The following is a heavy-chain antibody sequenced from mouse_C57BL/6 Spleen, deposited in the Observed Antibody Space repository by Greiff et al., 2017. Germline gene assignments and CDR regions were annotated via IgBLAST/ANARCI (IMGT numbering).Heavy chain of an antibody. CDR3: ARSRLYYEFAY. Sequence: QVQLQQSGAELARPGASVKLSCKASGYTFTSYGISWVKQRTGQGLEWIGEIYPRRGNPYYNEKFKGKATLTADKSSSTAYMELRSLTSEDSAVYFCARSRLYYEFAYWGQGTLVTVSA. V-gene: IGHV1-81*01. CDR2: IYPRRGNP. CDR1: GYTFTSYG. J-gene: IGHJ3*01. D-gene: IGHD2-4*01.